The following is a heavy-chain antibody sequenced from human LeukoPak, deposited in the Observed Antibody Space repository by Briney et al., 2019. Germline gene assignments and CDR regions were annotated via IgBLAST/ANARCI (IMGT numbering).Heavy chain of an antibody. V-gene: IGHV3-74*01. CDR3: ANDHAYCGGDCYSKNPFDI. J-gene: IGHJ3*02. CDR1: GFTFSNYW. Sequence: PGGSLRLSCAASGFTFSNYWMHWVRQAPGKGLVWVSRINSDGSIRSYADSVKGRFTISRDNSKNTLYLQMNSLRAEDTAVYYCANDHAYCGGDCYSKNPFDIWGQGTMVTVPS. D-gene: IGHD2-21*02. CDR2: INSDGSIR.